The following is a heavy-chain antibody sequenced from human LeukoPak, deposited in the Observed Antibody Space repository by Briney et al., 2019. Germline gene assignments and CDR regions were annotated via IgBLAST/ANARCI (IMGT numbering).Heavy chain of an antibody. CDR1: GGSIRSYY. V-gene: IGHV4-59*01. CDR3: ARTGSTVTMLYPFDH. D-gene: IGHD4-17*01. CDR2: IYYSGST. J-gene: IGHJ4*02. Sequence: SGTLSLTCTVSGGSIRSYYWSWIRQPPGKGLEWIGYIYYSGSTNYNPSLKSRVSISVDTSKNQFSLKLSSVTAADTAVYYCARTGSTVTMLYPFDHWGQGTLVTVSS.